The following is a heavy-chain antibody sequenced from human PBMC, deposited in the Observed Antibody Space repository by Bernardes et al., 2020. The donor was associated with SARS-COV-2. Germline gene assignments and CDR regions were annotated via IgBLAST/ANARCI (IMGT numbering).Heavy chain of an antibody. Sequence: GGSLRLSCAASGFTFSSYSMNWVRQAPGKGLEWVSSISSSSSYIYYADSVKGRFTISRDNAKNSLYLQMNSLRAEDTAVYYCARTGVRGVRGSYYYYYYMDVWGKGTTVTVSS. J-gene: IGHJ6*03. V-gene: IGHV3-21*01. D-gene: IGHD3-10*01. CDR2: ISSSSSYI. CDR3: ARTGVRGVRGSYYYYYYMDV. CDR1: GFTFSSYS.